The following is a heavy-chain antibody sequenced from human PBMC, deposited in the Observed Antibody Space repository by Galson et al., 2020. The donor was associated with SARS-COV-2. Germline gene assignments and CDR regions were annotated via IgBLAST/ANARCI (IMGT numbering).Heavy chain of an antibody. CDR2: IDWDDDK. V-gene: IGHV2-70*11. CDR1: GFSLSTSGMC. CDR3: GRGGGWMASFDY. Sequence: SGPTLVKPTQTLTLTCTFSGFSLSTSGMCVSWIRRPPGKALEWLARIDWDDDKYYSTSLKTRLTISKDTSKNQVVLTMTNMDPVDTATYYGGRGGGWMASFDYWGQGTLVTVSS. J-gene: IGHJ4*02. D-gene: IGHD5-12*01.